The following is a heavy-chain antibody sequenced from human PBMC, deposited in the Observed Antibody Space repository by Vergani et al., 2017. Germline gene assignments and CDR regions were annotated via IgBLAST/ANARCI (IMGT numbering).Heavy chain of an antibody. Sequence: QVQLVQSGAEVKKPGSSVKVSCKASGGTFSSYAISWVRQAPGQGLEWMGGIIPIFVTANYAQKFQGRVTITADESTSTAYLELSSLRPEDTAVSYCARAVVLVPAAIHYYYYYMDVWGKGTTVTVSS. D-gene: IGHD2-2*01. J-gene: IGHJ6*03. CDR2: IIPIFVTA. CDR3: ARAVVLVPAAIHYYYYYMDV. V-gene: IGHV1-69*01. CDR1: GGTFSSYA.